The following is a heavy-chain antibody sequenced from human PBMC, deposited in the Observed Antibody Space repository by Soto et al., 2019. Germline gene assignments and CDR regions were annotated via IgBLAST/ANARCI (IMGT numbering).Heavy chain of an antibody. CDR3: ARLKLRLGELSFNWFDP. Sequence: QVQLVQSGAEVKKPGASVKVSCKASGYTFTSYGISWVRQAPGQGLEWMGWISAYNGNTNYAQKLQGRVTMTTDTSTSTAYMELRSLRSDDTAVYYCARLKLRLGELSFNWFDPWGRGTLVTVSS. D-gene: IGHD3-16*02. CDR2: ISAYNGNT. CDR1: GYTFTSYG. V-gene: IGHV1-18*01. J-gene: IGHJ5*02.